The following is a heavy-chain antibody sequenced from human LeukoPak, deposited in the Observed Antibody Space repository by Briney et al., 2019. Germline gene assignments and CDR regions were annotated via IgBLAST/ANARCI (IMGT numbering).Heavy chain of an antibody. CDR1: GFTFNYYA. CDR2: IYSGGST. J-gene: IGHJ4*02. D-gene: IGHD2-21*02. V-gene: IGHV3-53*01. Sequence: PGGSLRLSCAATGFTFNYYAMNWVRQAPGKGLEWVSVIYSGGSTYYADSVKGRFTISRDNSKNTLYLQMNSLRAEDTAVYYCARSLAYCGGDCYSEAFSSWGQGTLVTVSS. CDR3: ARSLAYCGGDCYSEAFSS.